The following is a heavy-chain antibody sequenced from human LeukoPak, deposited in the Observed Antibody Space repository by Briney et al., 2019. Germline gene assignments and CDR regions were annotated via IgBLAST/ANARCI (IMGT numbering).Heavy chain of an antibody. CDR3: AVTGETMVRGVIMNYYYYMDV. CDR2: MNPNSGNT. CDR1: GYTFTSYD. V-gene: IGHV1-8*03. D-gene: IGHD3-10*01. Sequence: ASVKVSCKASGYTFTSYDINWVRQATGQGLEWMGWMNPNSGNTGYAQKFQGRVTITRNTSISTAYMELSSLRSEDTAVYYCAVTGETMVRGVIMNYYYYMDVWGKGTTVTISS. J-gene: IGHJ6*03.